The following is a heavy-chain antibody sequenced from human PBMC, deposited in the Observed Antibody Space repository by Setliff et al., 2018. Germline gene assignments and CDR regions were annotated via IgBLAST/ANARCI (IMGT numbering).Heavy chain of an antibody. Sequence: GASLKISCAASGFTFSTYSMNWVRQAPGKGLEWVSYITGSSSIIYYADSVKGRFTISRDNAKNSLYLQMNSLRAEDTAVYYCARVSGWEWDYWGQGTLVTVSS. J-gene: IGHJ4*02. D-gene: IGHD6-19*01. V-gene: IGHV3-48*01. CDR1: GFTFSTYS. CDR2: ITGSSSII. CDR3: ARVSGWEWDY.